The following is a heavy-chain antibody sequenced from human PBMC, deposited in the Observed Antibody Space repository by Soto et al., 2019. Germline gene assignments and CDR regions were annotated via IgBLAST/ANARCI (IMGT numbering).Heavy chain of an antibody. D-gene: IGHD3-3*01. J-gene: IGHJ6*02. CDR3: ATAVDYDFWSGTTHYGMDV. CDR1: GLTFSQYW. Sequence: GGSLRLSCAASGLTFSQYWMHWVRQAPGQGLVWVSRISDDGTITDYADPVKGRFTVSRDNARNTHSLQMNSLRSEDTAVYFCATAVDYDFWSGTTHYGMDVWGQGTTVTV. V-gene: IGHV3-74*01. CDR2: ISDDGTIT.